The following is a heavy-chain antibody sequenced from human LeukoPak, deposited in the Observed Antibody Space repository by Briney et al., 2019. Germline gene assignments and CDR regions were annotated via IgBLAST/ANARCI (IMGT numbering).Heavy chain of an antibody. J-gene: IGHJ3*02. CDR3: ARQRKGLLWFGDGGAFDI. V-gene: IGHV4-38-2*02. D-gene: IGHD3-10*01. Sequence: PSETLSLTCTVSGYSISSGYYWGWIRQPPGKGLEWIGSIYHSGRTFYNPSLKSRVTISVDTSKNQFSLKLSSVTAADTAVYYCARQRKGLLWFGDGGAFDIWGQGTMVTVSS. CDR1: GYSISSGYY. CDR2: IYHSGRT.